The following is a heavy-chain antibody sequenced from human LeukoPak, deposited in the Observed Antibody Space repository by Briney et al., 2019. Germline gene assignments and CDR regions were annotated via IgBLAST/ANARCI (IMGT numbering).Heavy chain of an antibody. CDR3: ERAFRITMGGVYYCSSVTAG. Sequence: GRSLRLSCAASGFTFSRYAMHWVRQAPGKGLEWVAVIWYDGSNKYYADSVKGRFTISRDNSKNTLYLQMNSVRAELTAVNYCERAFRITMGGVYYCSSVTAGWGKGTTVTVSS. CDR1: GFTFSRYA. CDR2: IWYDGSNK. D-gene: IGHD3-10*01. J-gene: IGHJ6*04. V-gene: IGHV3-33*01.